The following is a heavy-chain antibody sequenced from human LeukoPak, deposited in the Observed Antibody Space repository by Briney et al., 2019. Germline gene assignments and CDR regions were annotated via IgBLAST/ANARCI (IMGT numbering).Heavy chain of an antibody. Sequence: ASVTVSCQASGCTFTSYGISWVRQAPGQGLDWMGWINPNSGGTNYAQKFQGRVTITRDKSNSPAYMELSRLRSGEPAVYFFSGGLRHDGDLTESFDYWGQGNLVTVSS. D-gene: IGHD4-17*01. J-gene: IGHJ4*02. V-gene: IGHV1-2*02. CDR3: SGGLRHDGDLTESFDY. CDR2: INPNSGGT. CDR1: GCTFTSYG.